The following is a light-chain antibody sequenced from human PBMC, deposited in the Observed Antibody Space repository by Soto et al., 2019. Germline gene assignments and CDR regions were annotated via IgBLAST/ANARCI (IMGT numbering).Light chain of an antibody. J-gene: IGLJ2*01. CDR3: SSYTSSSTLV. CDR1: SSDVGGYNY. CDR2: DVS. Sequence: QSALTQPASVSGSPGQSITISCTGTSSDVGGYNYVSWYQQHPGKAPKLMIYDVSNRPSGVSNRFSGSKSSNTASLTISGLQAEDEADYYCSSYTSSSTLVFGRGTKLTVL. V-gene: IGLV2-14*01.